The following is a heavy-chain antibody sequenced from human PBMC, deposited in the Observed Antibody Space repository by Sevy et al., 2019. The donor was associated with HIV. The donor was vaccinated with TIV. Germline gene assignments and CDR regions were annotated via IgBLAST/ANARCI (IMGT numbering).Heavy chain of an antibody. CDR2: IYYSGST. J-gene: IGHJ4*02. V-gene: IGHV4-31*03. D-gene: IGHD1-26*01. Sequence: SESLSLTCTVSGGPMRSSGHYWTWIRQHPGKGLELVGYIYYSGSTYYNTSLKSRLAISIDTSQNQLSLKLSSVTAADTAIYYCATPRPTPGGDYFDCWGQGILVTVSS. CDR3: ATPRPTPGGDYFDC. CDR1: GGPMRSSGHY.